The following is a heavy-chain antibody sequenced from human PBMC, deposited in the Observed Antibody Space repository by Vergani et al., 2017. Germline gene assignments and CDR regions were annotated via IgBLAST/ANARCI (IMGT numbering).Heavy chain of an antibody. D-gene: IGHD6-25*01. Sequence: AQLQESFPGLFKPSETLSLTCHVFGVSVTDYNCNWIRQAPGKGLEWIGSLSTTGGATHASHNPSLQSRVTISVDTSKNQFSLTLKSLTAADTAVYYCARRRIAAAGTFFDYWGQGTLATVSS. V-gene: IGHV4-4*09. CDR3: ARRRIAAAGTFFDY. CDR1: GVSVTDYN. J-gene: IGHJ4*02. CDR2: LSTTGGA.